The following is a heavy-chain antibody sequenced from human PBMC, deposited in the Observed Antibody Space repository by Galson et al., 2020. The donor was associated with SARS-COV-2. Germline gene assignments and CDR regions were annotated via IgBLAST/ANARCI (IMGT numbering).Heavy chain of an antibody. CDR2: MNPNSGNT. J-gene: IGHJ4*02. D-gene: IGHD2-2*01. V-gene: IGHV1-8*01. CDR1: GYTFASLD. Sequence: ASVKVSCRASGYTFASLDFNWVRQATGQGLEWMGWMNPNSGNTQYAQKFRGRVTMTRNTAISTAYMELSSLSSEDTAMYYCAVNGSTSIFDYWGQGTLVTVCS. CDR3: AVNGSTSIFDY.